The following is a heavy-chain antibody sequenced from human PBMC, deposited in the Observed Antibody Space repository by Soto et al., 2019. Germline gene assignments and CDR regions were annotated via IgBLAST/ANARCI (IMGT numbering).Heavy chain of an antibody. CDR1: GGYSSGYD. J-gene: IGHJ4*02. CDR2: IYYRGNT. D-gene: IGHD2-15*01. CDR3: AREGGGYCSGGSCQVDY. Sequence: SETQCVTSSVAGGYSSGYDGGWIRKTPGKGLEWIGSIYYRGNTYYNPSLKSRVTISVDTSKNQFSMKLSSVTAADTAVYYCAREGGGYCSGGSCQVDYWGQGTLVTVSS. V-gene: IGHV4-39*02.